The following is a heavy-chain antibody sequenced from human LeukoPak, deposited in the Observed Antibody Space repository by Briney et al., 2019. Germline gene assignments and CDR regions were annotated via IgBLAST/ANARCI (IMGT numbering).Heavy chain of an antibody. V-gene: IGHV3-23*01. J-gene: IGHJ1*01. CDR1: GFTFGSYG. Sequence: GGSLRLSCAASGFTFGSYGMSWVRQAPGKGLEWVSFITPNADRTSYADSVEGRFTISRDNPRNTLYMQMNSMRDEDTAIYYCAIMHGYYDGSGYWVQWGQGTLVTVSS. CDR3: AIMHGYYDGSGYWVQ. D-gene: IGHD3-22*01. CDR2: ITPNADRT.